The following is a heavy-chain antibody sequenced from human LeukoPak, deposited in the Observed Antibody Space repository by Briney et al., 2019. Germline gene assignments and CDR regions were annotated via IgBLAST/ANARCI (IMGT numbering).Heavy chain of an antibody. V-gene: IGHV4-4*07. Sequence: PSQTLSPTCTVSSPSVTSYYLSWIRQPAGKGLEWIGRIYTIGSTKYIPSIKSRVTMSVDTSKNQFSLRLSSVSAEDPALYYCTRDNGGDWYAFDIWGRGTVVTVSS. CDR2: IYTIGST. D-gene: IGHD2-21*02. CDR3: TRDNGGDWYAFDI. J-gene: IGHJ3*02. CDR1: SPSVTSYY.